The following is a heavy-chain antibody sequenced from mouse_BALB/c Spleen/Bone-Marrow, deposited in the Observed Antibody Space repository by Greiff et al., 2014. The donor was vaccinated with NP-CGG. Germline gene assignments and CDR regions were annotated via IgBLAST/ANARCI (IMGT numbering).Heavy chain of an antibody. Sequence: VQLQQSGPQLVRPGASVKISCKASGYSFTSYWMYWVKQRPGQGLEWIGMIDPSGSDTRLNQKFKDKATLTVAKSSSTAYMQHSSRTSADSAVYYCARKAGYYYAMDYWGQGTSVTVSS. D-gene: IGHD2-2*01. CDR2: IDPSGSDT. CDR3: ARKAGYYYAMDY. V-gene: IGHV1S126*01. CDR1: GYSFTSYW. J-gene: IGHJ4*01.